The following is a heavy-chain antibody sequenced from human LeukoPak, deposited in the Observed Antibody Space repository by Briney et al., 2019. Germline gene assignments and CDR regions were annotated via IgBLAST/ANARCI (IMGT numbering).Heavy chain of an antibody. CDR1: GFTFSNYW. D-gene: IGHD4/OR15-4a*01. CDR3: ARRAGAYSHPYDY. V-gene: IGHV3-7*01. J-gene: IGHJ4*02. CDR2: IKQDGSEK. Sequence: GGSLRLSCAASGFTFSNYWMSWVRQAPGKGLEWVANIKQDGSEKYYVDSVKGRFTISRDNAKNSLYLQMNSLRAEDTAVYYCARRAGAYSHPYDYWGQGTLVTVSS.